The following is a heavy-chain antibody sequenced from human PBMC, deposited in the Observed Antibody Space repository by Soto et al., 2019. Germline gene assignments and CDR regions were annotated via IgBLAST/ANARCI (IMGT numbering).Heavy chain of an antibody. CDR2: VYYSGSS. CDR3: ARMSYYYDKWYFDL. CDR1: GGSINNDDFY. J-gene: IGHJ2*01. D-gene: IGHD3-22*01. V-gene: IGHV4-30-4*01. Sequence: KPSETLSLTCSVSGGSINNDDFYWSWLRQTPGKGLQWIGYVYYSGSSDCIPSLKSRLSMSIDKSKNQFTLKLSSVTAADTAIYYCARMSYYYDKWYFDLWGRGTLATVSS.